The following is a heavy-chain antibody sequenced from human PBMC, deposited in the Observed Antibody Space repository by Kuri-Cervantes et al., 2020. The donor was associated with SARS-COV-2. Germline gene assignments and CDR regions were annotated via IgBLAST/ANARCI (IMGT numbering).Heavy chain of an antibody. Sequence: GGSLRLSCAASGISFSYYAMTWVRQAPGKGLEWVAVISYDGSNKYYADSVKGRFTISRGNSKNTLYLQMNSLRAEDTAVYYCARVGYCSSTSCYNFDYWGQGTLVTVSS. CDR2: ISYDGSNK. J-gene: IGHJ4*02. V-gene: IGHV3-30*04. CDR3: ARVGYCSSTSCYNFDY. CDR1: GISFSYYA. D-gene: IGHD2-2*02.